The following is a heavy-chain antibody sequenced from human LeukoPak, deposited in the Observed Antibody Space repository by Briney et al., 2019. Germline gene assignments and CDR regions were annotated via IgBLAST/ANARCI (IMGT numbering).Heavy chain of an antibody. V-gene: IGHV4-34*01. D-gene: IGHD3-3*01. CDR1: GGSLSAYN. J-gene: IGHJ5*02. Sequence: PSETLSLTCAVYGGSLSAYNWSWIRQPPGKGLEWIGEITHNGSTTYKASLKSRVTISVDTSKNQFSLKLNSVTAADTAVYYCARGGRNISPIFGTHKSNWFDPWGQGTLVTVSS. CDR3: ARGGRNISPIFGTHKSNWFDP. CDR2: ITHNGST.